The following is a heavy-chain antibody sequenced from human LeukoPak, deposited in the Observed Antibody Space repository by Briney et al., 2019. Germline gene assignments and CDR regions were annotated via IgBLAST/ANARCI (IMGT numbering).Heavy chain of an antibody. CDR2: LYYDGRT. CDR1: GDSVSSSNYY. J-gene: IGHJ4*02. CDR3: ARRYCINGVCYSTDYFDY. V-gene: IGHV4-39*01. Sequence: KSSETLSLTCTVFGDSVSSSNYYWAWFRQPPGKGLDWIGSLYYDGRTYYSPSLESRVTVSVDTSKNQFALKLTSVTAADTAVYYCARRYCINGVCYSTDYFDYWGQGTLVTVSS. D-gene: IGHD2-8*01.